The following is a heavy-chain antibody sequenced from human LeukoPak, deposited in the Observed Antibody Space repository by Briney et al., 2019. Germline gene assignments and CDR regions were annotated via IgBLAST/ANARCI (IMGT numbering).Heavy chain of an antibody. D-gene: IGHD1-14*01. V-gene: IGHV3-23*01. CDR1: GFTFYLYA. CDR3: ATETNGRHYDY. J-gene: IGHJ4*02. CDR2: MCGTAGCT. Sequence: GGSLRLSCQASGFTFYLYAMSWVRQAPGKGLEWVASMCGTAGCTFYPDSVKGRFTISRDNANNFLYLQMNSLRAEDTAVYYCATETNGRHYDYWGQGTLLTVSS.